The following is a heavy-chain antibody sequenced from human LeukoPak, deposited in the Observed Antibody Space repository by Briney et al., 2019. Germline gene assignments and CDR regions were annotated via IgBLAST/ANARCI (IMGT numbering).Heavy chain of an antibody. CDR1: GFTFSSYG. J-gene: IGHJ4*02. CDR3: ARAPCRGGSCRFDY. CDR2: ISGSGGST. D-gene: IGHD2-15*01. Sequence: TGGSLRLSCEAAGFTFSSYGMTWVRQAPGKGLEWVSAISGSGGSTSYADSVKGRFTISRDNAKNTLYLQMNSLRAEDTAVYYCARAPCRGGSCRFDYWGQGTLVTVSS. V-gene: IGHV3-23*01.